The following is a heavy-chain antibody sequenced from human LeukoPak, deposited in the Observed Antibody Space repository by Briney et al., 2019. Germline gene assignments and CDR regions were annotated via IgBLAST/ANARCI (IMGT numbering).Heavy chain of an antibody. J-gene: IGHJ4*02. CDR2: IYHSGST. D-gene: IGHD2-21*02. V-gene: IGHV4-4*02. Sequence: TETLCLTCAVSGGSISSSNWWSWVRQPPGKGLEWIGEIYHSGSTNYNPSLKSRVTISVDKSKNQFSLKLSSVTAADTAVYYCAVGCGGDCYNDYWGQGTLVTVSS. CDR3: AVGCGGDCYNDY. CDR1: GGSISSSNW.